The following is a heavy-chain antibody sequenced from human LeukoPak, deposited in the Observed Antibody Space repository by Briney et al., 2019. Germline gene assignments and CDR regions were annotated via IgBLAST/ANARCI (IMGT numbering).Heavy chain of an antibody. V-gene: IGHV1-18*01. J-gene: IGHJ5*02. CDR1: GYTFTSHG. CDR3: ARGGSGYCSSASCYDWFDP. Sequence: ASVKVSCKASGYTFTSHGINWLRQAPGQGLEWMGWISAYNGNTNYAQKFRGRVTMITDTSTSTAYMELRSLTSDDTAVYYCARGGSGYCSSASCYDWFDPWGQGTLVTVSS. D-gene: IGHD2-2*01. CDR2: ISAYNGNT.